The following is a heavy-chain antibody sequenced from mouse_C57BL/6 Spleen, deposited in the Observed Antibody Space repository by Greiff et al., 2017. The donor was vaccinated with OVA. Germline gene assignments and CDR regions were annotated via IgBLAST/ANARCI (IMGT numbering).Heavy chain of an antibody. V-gene: IGHV5-6*01. J-gene: IGHJ3*01. CDR3: ARHRDYDYDGFAY. Sequence: DVHLVESGGDLVKPGGSLKLSCAASGFTFSSYGMSWVRQTPDKRLEWVATISSGGSYTYYPDSVKGRFTISRDNAKNTLYLQMSSLKAEDTAMYYCARHRDYDYDGFAYWGQGTLVTVSA. CDR1: GFTFSSYG. D-gene: IGHD2-4*01. CDR2: ISSGGSYT.